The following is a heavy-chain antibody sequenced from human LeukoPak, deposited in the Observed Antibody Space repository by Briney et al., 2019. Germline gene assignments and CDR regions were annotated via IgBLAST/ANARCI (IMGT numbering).Heavy chain of an antibody. J-gene: IGHJ4*02. V-gene: IGHV4-34*01. D-gene: IGHD6-13*01. CDR3: ARGYSSSWYSRLVFDY. CDR2: INHGGST. Sequence: SETLSLTCAVYGGSFSGYYWSWIRQPPGKGLEWIGEINHGGSTNYNPSLKSRVTISVDTSKNQFSLKLSSVTAADTAVYYCARGYSSSWYSRLVFDYWGQGTLVTVSS. CDR1: GGSFSGYY.